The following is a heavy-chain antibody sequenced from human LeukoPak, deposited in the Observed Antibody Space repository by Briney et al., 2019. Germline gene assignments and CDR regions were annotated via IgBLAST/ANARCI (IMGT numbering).Heavy chain of an antibody. Sequence: PSETLSLTCSVSGYSIRSGYQWGWIRQAPGKGLEWIGSINYSGRTYDNPSLKSRVTISIDTSKNQIFLKLRSTTAADTAHYYCARAEINDYNRYWGQGIMVIVSS. CDR2: INYSGRT. V-gene: IGHV4-38-2*01. CDR1: GYSIRSGYQ. J-gene: IGHJ4*02. CDR3: ARAEINDYNRY. D-gene: IGHD4-11*01.